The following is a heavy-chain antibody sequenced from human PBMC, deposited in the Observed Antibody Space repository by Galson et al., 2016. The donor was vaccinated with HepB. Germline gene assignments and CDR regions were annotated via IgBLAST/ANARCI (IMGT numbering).Heavy chain of an antibody. Sequence: SETLSLTCSVSGGSISNYYWSWIRKPPGKGLEWIGYVSYSGSTNYNPSLKSRVTISADTSKNHFSLKLSSVTAADTAVYYCAREVGVPGVTYGMDVWGQGTTVTVSS. J-gene: IGHJ6*02. CDR3: AREVGVPGVTYGMDV. CDR2: VSYSGST. CDR1: GGSISNYY. D-gene: IGHD2-2*01. V-gene: IGHV4-59*01.